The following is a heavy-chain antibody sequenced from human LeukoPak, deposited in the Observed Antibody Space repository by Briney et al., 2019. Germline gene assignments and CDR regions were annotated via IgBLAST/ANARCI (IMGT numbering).Heavy chain of an antibody. CDR3: ARGQYSSSPLDY. CDR1: GGSFSGYY. J-gene: IGHJ4*02. Sequence: SETLSLTCAVYGGSFSGYYWSWIRQPPGKGLEWIGEINHSGSTNYNPSLKSRVTISVDTSKNQFPLKLSSVTAADTAVYYCARGQYSSSPLDYWGQGTLVTVSS. CDR2: INHSGST. D-gene: IGHD6-6*01. V-gene: IGHV4-34*01.